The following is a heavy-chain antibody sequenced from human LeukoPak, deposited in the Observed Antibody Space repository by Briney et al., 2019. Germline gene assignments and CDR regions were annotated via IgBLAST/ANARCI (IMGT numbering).Heavy chain of an antibody. J-gene: IGHJ6*03. CDR2: IYYSGST. D-gene: IGHD6-19*01. CDR1: GGSISSYY. Sequence: PSETLSLTCTVSGGSISSYYWSWIRQPPGGGLEWIGYIYYSGSTNYNPSLKSRVTISVDTSKNQFSLKLSSVTAADTAMYYCASGGVSSGWYVNYYYYYMDVWGKGTTVTVSS. CDR3: ASGGVSSGWYVNYYYYYMDV. V-gene: IGHV4-59*01.